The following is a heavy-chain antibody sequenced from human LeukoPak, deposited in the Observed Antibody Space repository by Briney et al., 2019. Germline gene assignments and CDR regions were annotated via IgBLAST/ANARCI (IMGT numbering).Heavy chain of an antibody. CDR1: GITLSNYG. D-gene: IGHD3-10*01. CDR2: MSDSGGTT. V-gene: IGHV3-23*01. CDR3: RGVVIRVILVGFHKQAYHFDS. Sequence: GGSLRLSCAVSGITLSNYGMSWVRQAPGKGLEWVAGMSDSGGTTKYADSVKGRFTISRDNPKNTLYLQMNNLRAEDTAVYAKRGVVIRVILVGFHKQAYHFDSWGQGALVTVSS. J-gene: IGHJ4*02.